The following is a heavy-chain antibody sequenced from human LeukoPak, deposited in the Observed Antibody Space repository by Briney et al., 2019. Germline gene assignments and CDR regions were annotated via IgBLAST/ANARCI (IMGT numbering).Heavy chain of an antibody. CDR2: AFHSGST. CDR1: GGSISISYY. D-gene: IGHD6-6*01. CDR3: ARPLESSSSSGFGP. V-gene: IGHV4-39*07. J-gene: IGHJ5*02. Sequence: SETLSLTCTVSGGSISISYYWGWIRQAPGKGLEWIGSAFHSGSTYYNPSLKSRVTILVDTSKNQLSLKLRPVTAADTAVYYCARPLESSSSSGFGPWGQGTLVTVSS.